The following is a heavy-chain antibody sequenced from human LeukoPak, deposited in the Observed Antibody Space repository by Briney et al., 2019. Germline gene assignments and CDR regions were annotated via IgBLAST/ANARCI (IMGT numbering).Heavy chain of an antibody. D-gene: IGHD1-26*01. CDR3: AREPVGAPAKDAFDI. CDR1: GGSFSGYY. J-gene: IGHJ3*02. CDR2: INLSGST. V-gene: IGHV4-34*01. Sequence: PSETLFLTCAVYGGSFSGYYWSWIRQPPGKGLEWIGEINLSGSTNYNPSLKSRVTISVDTSKNQFSLRLSSVTAADTAVYYCAREPVGAPAKDAFDIWGQGTMVTVSS.